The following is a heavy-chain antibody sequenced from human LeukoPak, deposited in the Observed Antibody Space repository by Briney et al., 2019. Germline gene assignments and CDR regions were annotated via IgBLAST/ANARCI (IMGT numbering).Heavy chain of an antibody. J-gene: IGHJ4*02. CDR2: ISSSSSYI. D-gene: IGHD7-27*01. CDR3: ARDHRWGFDY. CDR1: GFTFSSYS. V-gene: IGHV3-21*01. Sequence: GSLRLSCAASGFTFSSYSMNWVRQAPGKGLEWVSSISSSSSYIYYADSVKGRFTISTDNAENSLYLQMNSLRTEDTAVYYCARDHRWGFDYWGRGTLVTVSS.